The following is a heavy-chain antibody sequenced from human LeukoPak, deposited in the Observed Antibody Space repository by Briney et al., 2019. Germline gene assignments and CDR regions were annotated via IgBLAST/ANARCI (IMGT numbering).Heavy chain of an antibody. CDR2: IWYDGSNK. CDR3: ARDGVAGAGHDY. D-gene: IGHD6-19*01. CDR1: GFTFSSYG. Sequence: PGGSLRLSCAASGFTFSSYGMHWVRQAPGKGLEWVAVIWYDGSNKYYADPVKGRFTISRDNSKNTLYLQMNSLRAEDTAVYYCARDGVAGAGHDYWGQGTLVTVSS. V-gene: IGHV3-33*01. J-gene: IGHJ4*02.